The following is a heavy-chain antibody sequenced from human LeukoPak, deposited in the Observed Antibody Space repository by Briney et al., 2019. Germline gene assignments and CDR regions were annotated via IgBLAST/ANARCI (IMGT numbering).Heavy chain of an antibody. Sequence: PSETLSLTCTVSGGSISSSSYYWGWIRQPPGKGLEWIGSIYYSGSTYYNPSLKSRVTISVDTSKNQFSLKLSSVTAADTAVYYCARYQRSYDFWSGYYLAGFDPWGRGTLVTVSS. CDR1: GGSISSSSYY. V-gene: IGHV4-39*07. D-gene: IGHD3-3*01. CDR3: ARYQRSYDFWSGYYLAGFDP. J-gene: IGHJ5*02. CDR2: IYYSGST.